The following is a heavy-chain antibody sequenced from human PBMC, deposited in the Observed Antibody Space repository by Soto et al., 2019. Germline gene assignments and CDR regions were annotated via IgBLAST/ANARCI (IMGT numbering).Heavy chain of an antibody. V-gene: IGHV1-69*13. D-gene: IGHD3-22*01. CDR1: GGTFSSYA. CDR2: IIPIFGTA. J-gene: IGHJ4*02. Sequence: GASVKVSCKASGGTFSSYAISWVRQAPGQGLEWMGGIIPIFGTANYAQKFQGRVTITADESTSTAYMELSSLRSEDTAVYYCARANIDYYDSSGYYLPYWGQGTLVTVSS. CDR3: ARANIDYYDSSGYYLPY.